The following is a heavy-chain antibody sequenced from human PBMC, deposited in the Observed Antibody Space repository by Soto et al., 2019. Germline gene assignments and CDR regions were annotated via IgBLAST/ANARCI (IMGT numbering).Heavy chain of an antibody. CDR1: GFSVTADC. D-gene: IGHD1-26*01. CDR3: TRSSGSYRYFDL. V-gene: IGHV3-53*01. J-gene: IGHJ2*01. CDR2: IYSGGST. Sequence: AGSLRLSCEVSGFSVTADCRSWVRQAPGKGLEWVSVIYSGGSTYYIDSVKGRFSISRDISKNTLYLQMNSLRAEDTAVYYCTRSSGSYRYFDLWGRGTLVTVSS.